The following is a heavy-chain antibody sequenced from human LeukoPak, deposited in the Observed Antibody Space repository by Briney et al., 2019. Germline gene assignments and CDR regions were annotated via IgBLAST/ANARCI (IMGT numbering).Heavy chain of an antibody. Sequence: ASVKVSCKASGYTFTSYGISWVRQAPGQGLEWIGWISAYNGNTNYAQKLQGRVTMTTDTSTSTAYMELRSLRSDDTAVYYCARARAAVAPTDAFDIWGQGTMVTVSS. D-gene: IGHD6-19*01. CDR3: ARARAAVAPTDAFDI. CDR1: GYTFTSYG. V-gene: IGHV1-18*01. CDR2: ISAYNGNT. J-gene: IGHJ3*02.